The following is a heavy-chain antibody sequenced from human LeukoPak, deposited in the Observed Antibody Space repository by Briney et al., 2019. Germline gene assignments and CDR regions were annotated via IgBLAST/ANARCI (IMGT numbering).Heavy chain of an antibody. V-gene: IGHV4-59*08. CDR3: ARHPRAAAGTWFDY. CDR2: IYYTGST. Sequence: SETLSLACTLSGGSISSYYWSWIRQPPWKGLEWIGYIYYTGSTNYNPSLESRVTISVDTSKKQFSLRLNSVTAADTAVYYCARHPRAAAGTWFDYWGQGTLVTVSS. D-gene: IGHD6-13*01. J-gene: IGHJ4*02. CDR1: GGSISSYY.